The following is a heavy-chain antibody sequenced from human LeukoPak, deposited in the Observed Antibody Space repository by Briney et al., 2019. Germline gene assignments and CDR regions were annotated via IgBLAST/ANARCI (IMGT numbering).Heavy chain of an antibody. CDR1: GGSISSGSYY. V-gene: IGHV4-61*02. Sequence: SETLSLTCTVSGGSISSGSYYWSWIRQPAGKGLEWIGRIYTSGSTNYNPSLKSRVTISVDTSKNQFSLKLSSVTAADTAVYYCARDGSSGWYIIDYWGQGTLVTVSS. D-gene: IGHD6-19*01. J-gene: IGHJ4*02. CDR2: IYTSGST. CDR3: ARDGSSGWYIIDY.